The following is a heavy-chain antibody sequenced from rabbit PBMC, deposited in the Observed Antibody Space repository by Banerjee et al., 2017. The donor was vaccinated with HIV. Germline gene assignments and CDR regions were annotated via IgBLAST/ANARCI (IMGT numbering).Heavy chain of an antibody. CDR1: GFSFSSTYY. Sequence: QEQLVESGGGLVQPEGSLTLTCTASGFSFSSTYYMCWVRQAPGKGLEWIGCIYVSSGYIYYASWAKGRFTISKTSSTTVTLQMTSLTAADTATYFCARNPDSIYSPYFNLWGPGTLVTVS. CDR2: IYVSSGYI. J-gene: IGHJ4*01. D-gene: IGHD8-1*01. V-gene: IGHV1S45*01. CDR3: ARNPDSIYSPYFNL.